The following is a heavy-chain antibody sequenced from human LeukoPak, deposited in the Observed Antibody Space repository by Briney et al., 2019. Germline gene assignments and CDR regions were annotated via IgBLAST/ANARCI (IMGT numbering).Heavy chain of an antibody. CDR1: GGSISSSSSY. CDR2: IYYGGST. D-gene: IGHD2-2*01. V-gene: IGHV4-39*01. Sequence: SGTLSLTCTVSGGSISSSSSYWGWIRQPPGKGLDWIGSIYYGGSTYDNPSLESRVTISVDTSKNQFSLKLSSVTAADTAVYYCASVGTSTGTFDYWGQGTLVTVSS. CDR3: ASVGTSTGTFDY. J-gene: IGHJ4*02.